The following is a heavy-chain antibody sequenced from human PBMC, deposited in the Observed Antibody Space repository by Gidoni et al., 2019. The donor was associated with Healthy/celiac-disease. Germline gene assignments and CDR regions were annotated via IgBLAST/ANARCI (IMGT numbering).Heavy chain of an antibody. CDR2: ISDDGSNK. Sequence: QVQLVESGGGVVQPGRSLRLSCPASGFPFSSYGMHWVRQAPGKGLEWVAVISDDGSNKYYADSVKGRFTISRDNSKNTLYLQMNSLRAEDTAVYYCAKDMTMVRGVIPGWWGQGTLVTVSS. CDR3: AKDMTMVRGVIPGW. V-gene: IGHV3-30*18. J-gene: IGHJ4*02. CDR1: GFPFSSYG. D-gene: IGHD3-10*01.